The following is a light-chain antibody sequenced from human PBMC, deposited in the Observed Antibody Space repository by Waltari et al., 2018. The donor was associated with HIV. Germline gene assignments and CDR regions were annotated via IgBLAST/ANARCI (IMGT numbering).Light chain of an antibody. CDR2: RND. V-gene: IGLV1-47*01. CDR3: AAWDNSLSAWV. Sequence: QSVLTQPPSASGTPGQRVSISCSGSSSNIGSNYVYWYQQLPRTAPKLLMYRNDERPSGVPDRFSGSKSGTSASLALSGLRSEDEADYYCAAWDNSLSAWVFGGGTKLTVL. CDR1: SSNIGSNY. J-gene: IGLJ3*02.